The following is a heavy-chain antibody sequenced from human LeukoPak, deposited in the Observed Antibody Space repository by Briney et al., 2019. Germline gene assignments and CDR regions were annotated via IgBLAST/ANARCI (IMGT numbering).Heavy chain of an antibody. CDR3: ARVRGSCSSTSCYTFWFDP. J-gene: IGHJ5*02. D-gene: IGHD2-2*02. CDR1: GGSVSSGSYY. V-gene: IGHV4-61*01. Sequence: SETLSLNCTVSGGSVSSGSYYWSWIRQPPGKGLEWIGYIYYSGSTNYIPSLKSRVTISVDTSKNQFSLKLSSVTAADTAVYYCARVRGSCSSTSCYTFWFDPWGQGTLVTVSS. CDR2: IYYSGST.